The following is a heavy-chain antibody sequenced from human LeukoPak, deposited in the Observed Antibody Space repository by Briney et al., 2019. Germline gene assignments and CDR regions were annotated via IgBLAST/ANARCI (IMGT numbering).Heavy chain of an antibody. V-gene: IGHV4-4*02. J-gene: IGHJ6*03. CDR3: ARGYCSGGSCYSYYYYNYMDV. Sequence: SGTLSLTCAVSGGSISSSNWWSWVRQPPGKGLEWIGEIYHSGSTNYNPSLKSRVTISVDTSKNQFSLKLSSVTAADTAVYYCARGYCSGGSCYSYYYYNYMDVWGKGTTVIVS. CDR2: IYHSGST. D-gene: IGHD2-15*01. CDR1: GGSISSSNW.